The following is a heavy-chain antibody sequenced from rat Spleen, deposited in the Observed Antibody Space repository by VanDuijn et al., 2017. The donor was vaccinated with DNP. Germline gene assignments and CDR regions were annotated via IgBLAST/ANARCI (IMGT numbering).Heavy chain of an antibody. Sequence: QVQLKESGPGLVQPSQTLSLTCTVSGFSSPIYGVHWVRQAPGKGLEWLGIIWGDGSTNYNLALKSRLSISRDTSKSQVFLTMNSLQTDDTAVYYCAEVRFAYWGQGTLVTVSS. V-gene: IGHV2-77*01. J-gene: IGHJ3*01. CDR2: IWGDGST. CDR3: AEVRFAY. CDR1: GFSSPIYG.